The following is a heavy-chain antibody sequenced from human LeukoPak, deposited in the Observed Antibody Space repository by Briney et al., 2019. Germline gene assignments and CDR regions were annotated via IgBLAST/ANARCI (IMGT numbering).Heavy chain of an antibody. CDR2: IKQDGSEK. Sequence: GSLRLSCAASGFTFSSYAMSWVRQAPGKGLEWVANIKQDGSEKYYVDSVKGRFTISRDNAKISVYLQMNNLRAEDTAVYYCAREDYYGSGNYVAWGGAFDVWGQGTTVTVSS. CDR3: AREDYYGSGNYVAWGGAFDV. V-gene: IGHV3-7*01. J-gene: IGHJ3*01. D-gene: IGHD3-10*01. CDR1: GFTFSSYA.